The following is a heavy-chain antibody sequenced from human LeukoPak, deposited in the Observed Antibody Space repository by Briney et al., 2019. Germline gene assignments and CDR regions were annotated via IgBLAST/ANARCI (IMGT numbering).Heavy chain of an antibody. CDR1: GYTFTSYA. CDR2: INAGNGNT. V-gene: IGHV1-3*03. D-gene: IGHD6-13*01. J-gene: IGHJ4*02. CDR3: ARAAAADTYFDY. Sequence: ASVKVSCKASGYTFTSYAMHWVRQAPGQRLEWMGWINAGNGNTKYSQEFQGRVTITRDTSASTAYMELSSLRSEDMAVYYCARAAAADTYFDYWGQGTLVTVSS.